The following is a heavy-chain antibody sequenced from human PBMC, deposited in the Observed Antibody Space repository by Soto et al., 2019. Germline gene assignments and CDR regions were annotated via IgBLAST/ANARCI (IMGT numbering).Heavy chain of an antibody. Sequence: PSETLSLTCVVSGGSISSGGYSWSWIRQPPGKGLEWIGYIYHSGSTYYNPSLKSRVTISVDRSKNQFSLKLSSVTAADTAVYYCLRVPGPWGQGTLVTVSS. CDR1: GGSISSGGYS. CDR2: IYHSGST. J-gene: IGHJ5*02. V-gene: IGHV4-30-2*01. CDR3: LRVPGP.